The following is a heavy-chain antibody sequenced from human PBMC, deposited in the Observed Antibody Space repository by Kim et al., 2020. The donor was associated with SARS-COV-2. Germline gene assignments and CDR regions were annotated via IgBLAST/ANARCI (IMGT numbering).Heavy chain of an antibody. V-gene: IGHV3-23*01. CDR3: AKGFYST. Sequence: GGSLRLSCAASGLTFSSYAMSWVRQAPGKGLDWISVISTSGSTFYADSVKGRFTISRDNSKSTLYLQMNSLRVEDTALYYCAKGFYSTWGQGTLVTVSS. CDR2: ISTSGST. CDR1: GLTFSSYA. J-gene: IGHJ4*02. D-gene: IGHD5-18*01.